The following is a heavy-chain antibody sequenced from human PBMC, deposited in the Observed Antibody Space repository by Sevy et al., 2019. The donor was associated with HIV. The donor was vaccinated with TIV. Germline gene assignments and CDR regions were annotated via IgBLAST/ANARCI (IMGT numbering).Heavy chain of an antibody. CDR1: GFTFSSYD. D-gene: IGHD6-13*01. V-gene: IGHV3-13*01. CDR3: ACGSSWYGKAFDI. J-gene: IGHJ3*02. Sequence: GESLKISCAASGFTFSSYDMHWVRQATGKGLEWVSAIGTAGDTYYPGSVKGRFTISRENAKNSLYLQMNSLRAGDTAVYYCACGSSWYGKAFDIWGQGTMVTVSS. CDR2: IGTAGDT.